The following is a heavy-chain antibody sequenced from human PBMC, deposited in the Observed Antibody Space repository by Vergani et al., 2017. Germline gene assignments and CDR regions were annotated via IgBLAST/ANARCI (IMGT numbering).Heavy chain of an antibody. D-gene: IGHD4-17*01. V-gene: IGHV1-18*01. J-gene: IGHJ6*02. CDR1: GYTFTSYG. CDR2: ISAYNGNT. CDR3: ARDLETVTTGYYYYYYGMDV. Sequence: QVQLVQSGAEVKKPGASVKVSCKASGYTFTSYGISWVRQAPGQGLEWMGWISAYNGNTNYAQKLQGRVTMTTDTSTSTAYMELRSLRSDDTAMYYCARDLETVTTGYYYYYYGMDVWGQGTTVTVSS.